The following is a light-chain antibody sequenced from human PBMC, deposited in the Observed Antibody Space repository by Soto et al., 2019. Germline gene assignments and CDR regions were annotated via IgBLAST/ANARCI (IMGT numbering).Light chain of an antibody. CDR1: RSDVGGYNH. J-gene: IGLJ3*02. CDR3: CSYAGSSTWV. CDR2: DVN. V-gene: IGLV2-23*02. Sequence: QSALTQPASVSGSPGQSITISCTGTRSDVGGYNHVSWYQQHPGKAPKLMIYDVNKRPSGVSNHFSGSKSGNTASLTISGLQVEDEGDYYCCSYAGSSTWVFGGGTMLTVL.